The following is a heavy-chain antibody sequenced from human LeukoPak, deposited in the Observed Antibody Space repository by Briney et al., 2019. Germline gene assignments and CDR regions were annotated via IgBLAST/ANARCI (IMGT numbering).Heavy chain of an antibody. CDR2: MYHSGDT. D-gene: IGHD2-2*01. CDR3: ARSKAHFSTSWYGTWFDP. V-gene: IGHV4-38-2*02. CDR1: GYSVSSGYY. Sequence: PSETLSLTCTVSGYSVSSGYYWGWIRQPPGKGLEWIGSMYHSGDTYYNPSLKSRVTISVDTSKNQLSLKLSSVTAADTAVYYCARSKAHFSTSWYGTWFDPCGQGTLVTVSS. J-gene: IGHJ5*02.